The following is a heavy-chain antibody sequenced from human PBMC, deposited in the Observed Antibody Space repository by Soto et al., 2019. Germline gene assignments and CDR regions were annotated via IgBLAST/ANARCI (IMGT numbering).Heavy chain of an antibody. D-gene: IGHD1-26*01. CDR2: IIPIFGTA. J-gene: IGHJ4*02. V-gene: IGHV1-69*01. CDR1: GGTFSSYS. Sequence: QVQLVQSGAEVKKPGSSVKVSCKASGGTFSSYSINWVRQAPGQGLEWMGEIIPIFGTANYAQKFQGRVTITAEESTSTAYMELSSLRSEDTAVYSCARDGGRHSGGIDYWGQGNLVTVSS. CDR3: ARDGGRHSGGIDY.